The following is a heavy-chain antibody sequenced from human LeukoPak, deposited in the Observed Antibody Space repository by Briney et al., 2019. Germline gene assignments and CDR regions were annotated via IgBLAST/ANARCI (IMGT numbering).Heavy chain of an antibody. D-gene: IGHD3-22*01. CDR2: IYSGGTT. CDR3: AKDRYDSSGYYYRVDY. V-gene: IGHV3-53*01. Sequence: GGSLRLSCAASGFTVSSNYMSWVRQAPGKGLEWVSVIYSGGTTYYADSVKGRFTISRDNSKNTLYLQMNSLRAEDTAVYYCAKDRYDSSGYYYRVDYWGQGTLVTVSS. J-gene: IGHJ4*02. CDR1: GFTVSSNY.